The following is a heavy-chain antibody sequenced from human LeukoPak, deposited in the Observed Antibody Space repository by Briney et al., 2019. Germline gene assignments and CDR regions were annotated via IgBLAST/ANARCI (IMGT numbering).Heavy chain of an antibody. V-gene: IGHV1-69*05. CDR2: IIPIFGTA. D-gene: IGHD3-16*02. Sequence: EASVKVSCKASGGTFSSYAISWVRQAPGQGLEWMGGIIPIFGTANYAQKFQGRVTITTDESTSTAYMELSSLRSEDTAVYYCARGTYDYVWGSYPILDAFDIWGQGTMVTVSS. J-gene: IGHJ3*02. CDR3: ARGTYDYVWGSYPILDAFDI. CDR1: GGTFSSYA.